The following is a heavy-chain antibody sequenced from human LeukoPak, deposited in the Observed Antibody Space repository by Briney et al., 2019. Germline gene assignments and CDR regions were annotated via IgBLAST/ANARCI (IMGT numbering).Heavy chain of an antibody. D-gene: IGHD6-13*01. J-gene: IGHJ4*02. Sequence: RASVKVSCKASGYTFPSYGISWVRQAPGQGLEWMRWINAYNGNTNYAQMLQGRVTMTTDTSTSTAYMELGSLRSDDTAVYYCVRWAGRLISSSWSDYWGQETLVTVSS. CDR2: INAYNGNT. V-gene: IGHV1-18*01. CDR1: GYTFPSYG. CDR3: VRWAGRLISSSWSDY.